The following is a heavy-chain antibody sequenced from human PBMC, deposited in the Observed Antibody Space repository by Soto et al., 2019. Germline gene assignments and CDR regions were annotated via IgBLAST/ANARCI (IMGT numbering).Heavy chain of an antibody. J-gene: IGHJ6*02. CDR3: AKILSTVTTYYYGMDA. V-gene: IGHV3-23*01. Sequence: GGSLRLSCAASGFSFSTYPMVWVRQAPGKRLEAVSSISGSGDKTYYKDSVKGRFTISRDNSKNTVDLQMNSLRPEDTAVYYCAKILSTVTTYYYGMDAWGQGTTVTAP. CDR2: ISGSGDKT. CDR1: GFSFSTYP. D-gene: IGHD4-17*01.